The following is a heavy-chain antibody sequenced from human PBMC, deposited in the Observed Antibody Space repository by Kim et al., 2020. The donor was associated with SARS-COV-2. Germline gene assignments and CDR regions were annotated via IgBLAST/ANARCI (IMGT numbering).Heavy chain of an antibody. CDR2: ITNSGGSS. CDR3: ARVRGRQQVDRDRLSDHYFDY. J-gene: IGHJ4*01. V-gene: IGHV3-23*01. D-gene: IGHD3-16*01. CDR1: GFPFSSCA. Sequence: GGSLRLSCAASGFPFSSCAMSWVRQAPGKGLEWVSTITNSGGSSYYADSVKGRFTISRDISTSTLYLQMNSLSAEDTALYFCARVRGRQQVDRDRLSDHYFDYCDLGTLVTVSS.